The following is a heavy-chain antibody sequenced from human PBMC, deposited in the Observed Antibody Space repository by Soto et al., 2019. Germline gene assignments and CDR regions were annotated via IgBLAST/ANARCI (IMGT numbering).Heavy chain of an antibody. D-gene: IGHD1-26*01. J-gene: IGHJ5*02. CDR2: ISAYNGNT. CDR3: ARSRLLGSYHNWFDP. V-gene: IGHV1-18*01. Sequence: QVQLVQSGAEVKKPGASVKVSCKASGYTFTSYGISWVRQAPGQGLEWMGWISAYNGNTNYAQKLQGRVTMTTDTSTSTAYMELRSLRSDVTAVYYSARSRLLGSYHNWFDPWGQGTLVTVSS. CDR1: GYTFTSYG.